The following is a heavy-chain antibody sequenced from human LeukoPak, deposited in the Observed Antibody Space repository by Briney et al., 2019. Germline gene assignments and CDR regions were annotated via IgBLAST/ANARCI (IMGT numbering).Heavy chain of an antibody. V-gene: IGHV4-59*08. D-gene: IGHD6-13*01. Sequence: PSETLSLTCTVSGGSISSYYWSWIRQPPGKGLEWIGEIYHSGSTNYNPSLESRVTISVDKSKNQFSLKLSSVTAADTALYYCARRIAAAGTNWFDPWGQGTLVTVSS. CDR2: IYHSGST. CDR3: ARRIAAAGTNWFDP. CDR1: GGSISSYY. J-gene: IGHJ5*02.